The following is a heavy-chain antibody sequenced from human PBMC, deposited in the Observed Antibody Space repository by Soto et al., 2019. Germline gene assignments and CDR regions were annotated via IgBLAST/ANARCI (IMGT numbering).Heavy chain of an antibody. J-gene: IGHJ4*02. CDR1: GYTFTSYY. CDR2: INPSGGST. CDR3: ARDSDWNYEGRIGLDY. D-gene: IGHD1-7*01. V-gene: IGHV1-46*01. Sequence: VQLVQSGAEVKKTGASVKVSCKASGYTFTSYYMHWVRQAPGQGLESMGIINPSGGSTSYAQTFQGRDTMTKHTSTSTFYMGLSSLRSDDTAVYHWARDSDWNYEGRIGLDYWGQGTLVTVSS.